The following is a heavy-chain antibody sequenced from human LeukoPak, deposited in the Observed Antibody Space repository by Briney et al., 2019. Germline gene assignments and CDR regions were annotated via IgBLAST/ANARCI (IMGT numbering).Heavy chain of an antibody. CDR1: GGSISSSSYY. CDR2: IYYSGST. D-gene: IGHD5-24*01. CDR3: ARGDHFWFDP. Sequence: SETLSLTCTVSGGSISSSSYYWGWIRQPPGKGLEWIGSIYYSGSTYYNPSLKSRVTISVDTSKNQFSLKLSSVTAADTAVYYCARGDHFWFDPWGQGTLVTVSS. J-gene: IGHJ5*02. V-gene: IGHV4-39*07.